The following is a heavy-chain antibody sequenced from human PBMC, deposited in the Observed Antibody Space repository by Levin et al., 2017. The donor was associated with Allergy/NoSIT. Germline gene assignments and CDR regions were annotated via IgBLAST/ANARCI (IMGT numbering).Heavy chain of an antibody. CDR2: FYSGGST. CDR3: AGGGSGGKRHLDY. Sequence: PGGSLRLSCAASGFTVSSNYMNWVRQAPGKGLEWVSVFYSGGSTYYADSVKGRFTISRDNSKNTLYLQMNSLRAEDTAVYYCAGGGSGGKRHLDYWGQGTLVTVSS. J-gene: IGHJ4*02. D-gene: IGHD4-23*01. V-gene: IGHV3-53*01. CDR1: GFTVSSNY.